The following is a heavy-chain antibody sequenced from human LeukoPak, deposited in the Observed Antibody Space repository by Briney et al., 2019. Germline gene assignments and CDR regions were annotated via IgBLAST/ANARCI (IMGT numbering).Heavy chain of an antibody. V-gene: IGHV3-33*01. CDR3: ARASGYGRGWPSEY. Sequence: GGSLRLSCAPSGSTVRAFGMYWFRQAPGKGLEWVAIIWNDGSQTYYGESVKGRFTISKDDSKNTVYLQMNSLRVEDTGVYYCARASGYGRGWPSEYWGQGTQVTVAS. D-gene: IGHD6-19*01. CDR1: GSTVRAFG. J-gene: IGHJ4*02. CDR2: IWNDGSQT.